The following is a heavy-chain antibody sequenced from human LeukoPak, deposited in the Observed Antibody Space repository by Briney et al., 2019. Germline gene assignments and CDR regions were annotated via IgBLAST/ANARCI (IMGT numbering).Heavy chain of an antibody. Sequence: GGSLRLSCAASGFTFSGYVMTWVRQPPGKGLQWVADISGSGGSTYYADSVKGRFTISRDNAKNSLYLQMNSLRAEDTAVYYCARALRYFDGFPPGFDYWGQGTLVTVSS. V-gene: IGHV3-48*03. D-gene: IGHD3-9*01. CDR2: ISGSGGST. CDR3: ARALRYFDGFPPGFDY. CDR1: GFTFSGYV. J-gene: IGHJ4*01.